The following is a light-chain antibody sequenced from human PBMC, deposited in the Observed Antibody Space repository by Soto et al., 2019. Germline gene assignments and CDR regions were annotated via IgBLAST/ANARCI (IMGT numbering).Light chain of an antibody. V-gene: IGLV2-14*01. J-gene: IGLJ1*01. CDR3: SSYTTSSTYV. CDR1: SNDIGGYNY. Sequence: QSALTQPASVSGSPGQSITISCTGTSNDIGGYNYVSWYQQHLGKAPKLMIYEVSNRPSGISNRFSASKSGNAASLTISGLQAEDEADYYCSSYTTSSTYVFGTGTKV. CDR2: EVS.